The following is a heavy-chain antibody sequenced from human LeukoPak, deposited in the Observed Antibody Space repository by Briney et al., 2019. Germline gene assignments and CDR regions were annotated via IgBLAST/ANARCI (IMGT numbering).Heavy chain of an antibody. Sequence: GGSLRLSCAASGFIFSSYAMSWVRQAPGKGLEWVSGISGSGGNTFYADSVKGRFTISRDNSKSTLSLQMNSLRAEDTAVYYCAKREARGGAFHIWGQGTMVTVSS. D-gene: IGHD1-26*01. CDR1: GFIFSSYA. V-gene: IGHV3-23*01. J-gene: IGHJ3*02. CDR3: AKREARGGAFHI. CDR2: ISGSGGNT.